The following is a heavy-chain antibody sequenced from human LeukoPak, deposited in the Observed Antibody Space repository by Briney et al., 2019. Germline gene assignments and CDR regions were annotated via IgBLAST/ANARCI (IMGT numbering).Heavy chain of an antibody. D-gene: IGHD1-7*01. CDR1: GGSISSYY. V-gene: IGHV4-59*01. Sequence: SETLSLTCTVSGGSISSYYWSWIRQPPGKGLEWIGYIYYSGSTNYNPSLKSRVTISVDTSKNQFSLKLSSVTAADTAVYYCARDSILTGTTSLTYWGQGTLVTVSS. CDR3: ARDSILTGTTSLTY. CDR2: IYYSGST. J-gene: IGHJ4*02.